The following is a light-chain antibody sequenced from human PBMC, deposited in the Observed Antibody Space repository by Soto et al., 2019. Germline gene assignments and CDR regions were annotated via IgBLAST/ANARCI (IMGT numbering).Light chain of an antibody. V-gene: IGKV1-27*01. CDR3: QKCGSAPFT. J-gene: IGKJ4*01. CDR1: QGISNY. CDR2: AAS. Sequence: DIQMTQSPSSLSTSVGDRVTITCRASQGISNYLAWYQQKPGKVPKLLIYAASTLQSGVPSRVSGSGSGTDFTLTISSLQPEDVATYYCQKCGSAPFTFGGGTKVDI.